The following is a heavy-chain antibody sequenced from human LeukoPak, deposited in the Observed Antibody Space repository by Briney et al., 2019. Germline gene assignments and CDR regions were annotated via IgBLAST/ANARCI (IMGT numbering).Heavy chain of an antibody. Sequence: GASVKVSCKASGYTFTGYYMHWVRQAPGQGLEWMGIINPSGGSTSYAQKFQGRVTMTRDMSTSTVYMELSSLRSEDTAVYYCANIDCSSTSCSNYWGQGTLVTVSS. CDR1: GYTFTGYY. D-gene: IGHD2-2*01. CDR2: INPSGGST. CDR3: ANIDCSSTSCSNY. V-gene: IGHV1-46*01. J-gene: IGHJ4*02.